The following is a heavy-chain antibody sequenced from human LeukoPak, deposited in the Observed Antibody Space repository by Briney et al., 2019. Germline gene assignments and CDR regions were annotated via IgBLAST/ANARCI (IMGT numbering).Heavy chain of an antibody. CDR3: AREERGLAIDY. Sequence: PGGSLRLSCAASGFIFSNYAMHWVRQAPGKGLEYVSAISSSGDNTYYANSVKGRFTISRDNSKNTLFLQMGSLRAEDMAVYYRAREERGLAIDYWGQGTLVTVSS. D-gene: IGHD5-12*01. CDR1: GFIFSNYA. V-gene: IGHV3-64*01. J-gene: IGHJ4*02. CDR2: ISSSGDNT.